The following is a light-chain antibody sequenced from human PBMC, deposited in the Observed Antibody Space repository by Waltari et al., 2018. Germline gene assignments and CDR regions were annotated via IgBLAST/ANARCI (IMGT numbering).Light chain of an antibody. J-gene: IGLJ3*02. Sequence: QSVLTQPPSTSGTPGQTVTISCSGSTSNIGTNTVTWYQLLPGTAHKTVICANYHRPAGVPDRFSASKSGASASLVISGLQSEDEADYFCATWDDSLSGRVFGGGTKVTVL. V-gene: IGLV1-44*01. CDR3: ATWDDSLSGRV. CDR1: TSNIGTNT. CDR2: ANY.